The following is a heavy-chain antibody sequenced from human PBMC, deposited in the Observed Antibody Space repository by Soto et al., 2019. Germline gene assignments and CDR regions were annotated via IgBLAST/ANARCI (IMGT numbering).Heavy chain of an antibody. CDR3: ARGGEYSSSSEGYYYYGMDV. J-gene: IGHJ6*02. V-gene: IGHV4-30-2*01. D-gene: IGHD6-6*01. Sequence: SETLSLTCGVSGGSLSGATYSWNWIRQPPGKGLEWIGYIFPSGTTYYNPSLKSRVTISVDTSKNQFSLKLSSVTAADTAVYYCARGGEYSSSSEGYYYYGMDVWGQGTTVTVSS. CDR2: IFPSGTT. CDR1: GGSLSGATYS.